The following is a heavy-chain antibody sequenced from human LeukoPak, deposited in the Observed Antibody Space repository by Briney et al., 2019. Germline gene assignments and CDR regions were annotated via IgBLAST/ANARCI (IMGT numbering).Heavy chain of an antibody. Sequence: PGGSLRLSCAASGFTFSTHGMHWVRQAPGKGLEWVTFIGYDGSDKYYSDSVKGRFTISRDNSKNTLYLQMNSLRAEDTDVYYCAKDRGMATIKDYWGQGTLVTVSS. V-gene: IGHV3-30*02. J-gene: IGHJ4*02. CDR2: IGYDGSDK. D-gene: IGHD5-24*01. CDR1: GFTFSTHG. CDR3: AKDRGMATIKDY.